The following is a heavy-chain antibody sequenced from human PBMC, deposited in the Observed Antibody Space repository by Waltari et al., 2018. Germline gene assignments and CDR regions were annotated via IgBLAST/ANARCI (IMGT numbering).Heavy chain of an antibody. V-gene: IGHV3-74*01. D-gene: IGHD3-22*01. CDR2: INGDGSGT. CDR1: GSTFGRHW. Sequence: EVQLVESGGGLVQPGGSLRLSCAASGSTFGRHWMHWVRQAPGKGLVWVSRINGDGSGTIYADSVKGRFTISRDNAKNTLYLQLNSLRVEDTAVYYCAREPSPDSSGYFYYYMDVWGKGTTVTVSS. J-gene: IGHJ6*03. CDR3: AREPSPDSSGYFYYYMDV.